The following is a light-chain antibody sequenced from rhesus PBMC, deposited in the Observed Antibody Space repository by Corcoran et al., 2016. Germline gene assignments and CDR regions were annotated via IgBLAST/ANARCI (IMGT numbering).Light chain of an antibody. J-gene: IGKJ2*01. CDR1: QGITND. CDR2: EAS. CDR3: QHYYSTPYS. Sequence: DIQMTQSPSSLSASVGDRVTITCRASQGITNDLAWYQQKLGETPKLLIYEASSLQSGIPSRFSGSGSGTDFPLTISSLQSEDFATYYCQHYYSTPYSFGQGTKVEIK. V-gene: IGKV1-21*01.